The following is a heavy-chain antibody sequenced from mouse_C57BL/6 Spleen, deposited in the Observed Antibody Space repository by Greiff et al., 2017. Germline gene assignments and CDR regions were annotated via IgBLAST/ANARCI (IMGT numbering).Heavy chain of an antibody. CDR2: INPGSGGT. Sequence: VKLVESGAELVGPGTSVKVSCKASGSAFTIYLMGWVKQRPGQGLEWIGVINPGSGGTNYNEKFKGKATLTADKSSSTAYMQLSSLTSEDSAVYFCAVLDFFAYWGQGTLVTVSA. D-gene: IGHD4-1*01. CDR3: AVLDFFAY. J-gene: IGHJ3*01. V-gene: IGHV1-54*01. CDR1: GSAFTIYL.